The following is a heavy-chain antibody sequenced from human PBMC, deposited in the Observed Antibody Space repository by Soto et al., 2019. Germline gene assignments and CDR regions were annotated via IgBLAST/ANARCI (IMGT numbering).Heavy chain of an antibody. D-gene: IGHD6-19*01. CDR3: ARDSYSSGWYYFDY. J-gene: IGHJ4*02. CDR2: INHSGST. Sequence: PSETLSLTCAVYGGSFSGYYWGWIRQPPGKGLEWIGEINHSGSTNYNPSLKGRVTISVDTSKNQFSLKLSSVTAADTAVYYCARDSYSSGWYYFDYWGQGTLVTVSS. V-gene: IGHV4-34*01. CDR1: GGSFSGYY.